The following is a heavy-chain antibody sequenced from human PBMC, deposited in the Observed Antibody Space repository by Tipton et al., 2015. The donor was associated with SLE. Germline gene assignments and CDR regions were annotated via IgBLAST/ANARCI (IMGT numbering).Heavy chain of an antibody. J-gene: IGHJ3*02. CDR1: GGSFSGYY. CDR3: ARTGDAFDI. Sequence: TLSLTCAVYGGSFSGYYWSWIRQPPGKGLEWIGEINHSGSTNYNPSLKSRVTISVDTSKNQFSLKMSSVTAPDTAVYYCARTGDAFDIWDQGTMVTVSS. V-gene: IGHV4-34*01. CDR2: INHSGST.